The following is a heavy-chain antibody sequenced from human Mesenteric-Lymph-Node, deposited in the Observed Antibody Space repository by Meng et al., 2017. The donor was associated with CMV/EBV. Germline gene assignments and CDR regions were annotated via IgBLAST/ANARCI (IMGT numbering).Heavy chain of an antibody. CDR3: NRVPDY. CDR2: IKSKIDGGTI. J-gene: IGHJ4*02. Sequence: LRLSCAASGCTFSNAWMNWVRQAPGKGLEWVGLIKSKIDGGTIDYAAPVKGRFTISRDDSKNTLYLQMNSLKTEDTAVYYCNRVPDYWGQGTLVTVSS. V-gene: IGHV3-15*01. CDR1: GCTFSNAW.